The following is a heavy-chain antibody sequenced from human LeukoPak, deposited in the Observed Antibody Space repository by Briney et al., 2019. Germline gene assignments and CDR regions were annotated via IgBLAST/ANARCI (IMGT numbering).Heavy chain of an antibody. CDR2: INGHGSEI. CDR1: GFTFSMSW. CDR3: ARSGLSRFGF. Sequence: GGSLRLSCAASGFTFSMSWMTWVRQAPGKGLEWVASINGHGSEIHYVDSVKGRFTISRDNSRNTLYLQMNSLRAEDTAVYYCARSGLSRFGFWGQGTLVTVSS. V-gene: IGHV3-7*03. J-gene: IGHJ4*02. D-gene: IGHD2/OR15-2a*01.